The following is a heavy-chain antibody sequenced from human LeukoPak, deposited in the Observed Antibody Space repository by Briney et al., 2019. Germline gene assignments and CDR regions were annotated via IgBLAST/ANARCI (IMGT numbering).Heavy chain of an antibody. Sequence: PSQTLSLTCTVSGGSISSGSYYWSWIRQPAGKGLEWIGRIYTSGSTNYNPSLKSRVTISVDTSKNQFSLKLSSVNAADTAVYYCGRVRDNWNVAVFDYWGQETLVTVSS. CDR2: IYTSGST. CDR3: GRVRDNWNVAVFDY. V-gene: IGHV4-61*02. J-gene: IGHJ4*02. CDR1: GGSISSGSYY. D-gene: IGHD1-20*01.